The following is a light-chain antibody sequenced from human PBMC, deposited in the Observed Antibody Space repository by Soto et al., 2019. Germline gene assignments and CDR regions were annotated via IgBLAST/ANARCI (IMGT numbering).Light chain of an antibody. CDR1: QSVSSY. CDR2: DAS. Sequence: EIVLTQSPATLSLSPGERATLSCTASQSVSSYLAWYQQKPGQAPRLLIYDASNGATGIPARFSCSGSGTDFTLTISSLGPEDFAVYYCQQRSNWRVTFGGGTKVDIK. CDR3: QQRSNWRVT. J-gene: IGKJ4*01. V-gene: IGKV3-11*01.